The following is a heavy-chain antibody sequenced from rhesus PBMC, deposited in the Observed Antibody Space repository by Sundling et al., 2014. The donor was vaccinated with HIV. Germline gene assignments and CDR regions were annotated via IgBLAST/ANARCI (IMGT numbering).Heavy chain of an antibody. CDR3: ARLRFWLPDY. J-gene: IGHJ4*01. V-gene: IGHV4S10*01. CDR2: IYGFTTST. CDR1: GGSITDIYR. Sequence: QVQLQESGPGVVKPSETLSLTCAVSGGSITDIYRWNWIRQSPGKGLEWIGYIYGFTTSTNYNPSLKSRVTISKDTSKNQLSLKLDSVTAADTAVYYCARLRFWLPDYWGQGVLFTVSS. D-gene: IGHD3-3*01.